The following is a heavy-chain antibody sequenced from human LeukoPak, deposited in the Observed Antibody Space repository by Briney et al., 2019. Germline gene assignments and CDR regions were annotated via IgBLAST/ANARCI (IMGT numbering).Heavy chain of an antibody. CDR2: ISGSGGGT. CDR1: GFTFSSYA. D-gene: IGHD6-19*01. V-gene: IGHV3-23*01. CDR3: AKTTTGYSSGRYPGWPVDY. J-gene: IGHJ4*02. Sequence: GGSLRLSCAASGFTFSSYAVSWVRQAPGKGLEWVSAISGSGGGTYYADSVKGRFTISRDNSKNTLYLQMNSLSTEDTAIYYCAKTTTGYSSGRYPGWPVDYWGQGTLVTVSS.